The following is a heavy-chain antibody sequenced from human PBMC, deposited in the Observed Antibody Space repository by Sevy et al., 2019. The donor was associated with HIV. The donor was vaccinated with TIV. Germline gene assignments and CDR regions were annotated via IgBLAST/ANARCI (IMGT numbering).Heavy chain of an antibody. J-gene: IGHJ4*02. D-gene: IGHD6-6*01. Sequence: GGSLRLSCAASGFTFSSYSMNWVRLAPGKGLEWVSSISSSSNYIFYADSVKGRFTISRDNAKNSLYLQMNSLRADDTAVYYCARDPGRNGYSTSSTFDYWGQGTLVTVSS. CDR2: ISSSSNYI. CDR1: GFTFSSYS. CDR3: ARDPGRNGYSTSSTFDY. V-gene: IGHV3-21*06.